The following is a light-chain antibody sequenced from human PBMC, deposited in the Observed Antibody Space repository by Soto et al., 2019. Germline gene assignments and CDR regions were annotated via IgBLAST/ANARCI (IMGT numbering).Light chain of an antibody. V-gene: IGLV2-14*03. J-gene: IGLJ1*01. CDR1: SSDIGGYNY. CDR2: AVS. CDR3: RSYTSTSL. Sequence: QSALTQPASVSGSPGQSITISCTGTSSDIGGYNYVSWYQQHPDKAPKLVIYAVSNRPSGVSNRFSGSKSGNTASLTISGLQAEDEADYYCRSYTSTSLFGTGTKVTVL.